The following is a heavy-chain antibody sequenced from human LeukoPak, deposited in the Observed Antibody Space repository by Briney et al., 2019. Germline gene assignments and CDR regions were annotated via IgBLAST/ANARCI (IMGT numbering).Heavy chain of an antibody. CDR3: ARWAGRCGGDCQSEDP. CDR1: GFTFSTSW. J-gene: IGHJ5*02. CDR2: INQDGSET. Sequence: PGGSLRLSCVGSGFTFSTSWMHWVRQAPGKGPEYVAYINQDGSETNYVDSVKGRFTISRDNTGNSLFLQMYSLRDEDTAIYYCARWAGRCGGDCQSEDPWGLGTLVIVSS. V-gene: IGHV3-7*01. D-gene: IGHD2-21*02.